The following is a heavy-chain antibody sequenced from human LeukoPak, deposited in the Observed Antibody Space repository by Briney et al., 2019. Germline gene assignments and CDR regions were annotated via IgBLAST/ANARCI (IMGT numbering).Heavy chain of an antibody. V-gene: IGHV3-48*02. CDR1: GFTFSSYS. Sequence: GGSLRLSCAASGFTFSSYSMNWVRQAPGKGLEWISYISSSSSAIYYADSVKGRFTISRDNAKGSLYLQMNSLRDEDTAVYYCVRDRFYSFDYWGQGTLVTVSS. CDR3: VRDRFYSFDY. J-gene: IGHJ4*02. CDR2: ISSSSSAI.